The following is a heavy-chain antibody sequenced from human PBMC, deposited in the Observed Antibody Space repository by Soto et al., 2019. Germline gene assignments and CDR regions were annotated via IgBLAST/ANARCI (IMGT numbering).Heavy chain of an antibody. D-gene: IGHD1-20*01. CDR2: INPSGGRT. CDR1: GYIFTSFH. V-gene: IGHV1-46*01. Sequence: ASVKVSCKASGYIFTSFHMHWVRQASGQGLEWMGMINPSGGRTEYAQKFQGRVTMTSDTSTSTVYMELSTPRSEDTAVYYCARAGINWLDPWGQGTQVTVSS. J-gene: IGHJ5*02. CDR3: ARAGINWLDP.